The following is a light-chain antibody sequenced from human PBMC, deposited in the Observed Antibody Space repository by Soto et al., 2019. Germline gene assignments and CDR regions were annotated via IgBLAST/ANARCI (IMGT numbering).Light chain of an antibody. J-gene: IGKJ3*01. V-gene: IGKV3-20*01. CDR3: PQYGRAPLT. CDR2: GAS. CDR1: QSVSSSY. Sequence: EIVLTQSPGTLSFSPGERATLSCRASQSVSSSYLAWYQQKPGQAPRLLIYGASSRATGIPDRFSGSGSGKDFTLTISRLEPEDFAVYYSPQYGRAPLTSGPGTKVDIX.